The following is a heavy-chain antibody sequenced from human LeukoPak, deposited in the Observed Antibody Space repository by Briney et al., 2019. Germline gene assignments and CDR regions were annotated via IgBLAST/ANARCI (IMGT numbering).Heavy chain of an antibody. CDR3: GREEGRRWPIRY. CDR1: VGSFSGYY. Sequence: SETLSLIRAVYVGSFSGYYSSWVPHPPGKGLEWRGEINHRGRTHNNPSLSSRVTLSLDTFKNQFSLMLSSVTASDTGVYFCGREEGRRWPIRYWGQGTLVTVSS. D-gene: IGHD4-23*01. J-gene: IGHJ4*02. V-gene: IGHV4-34*01. CDR2: INHRGRT.